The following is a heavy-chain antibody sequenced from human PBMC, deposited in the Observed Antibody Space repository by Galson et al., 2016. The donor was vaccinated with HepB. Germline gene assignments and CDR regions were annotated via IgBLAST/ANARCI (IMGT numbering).Heavy chain of an antibody. CDR3: ARNDMAGTSDY. CDR1: GFKFSDYW. D-gene: IGHD6-19*01. CDR2: LNEGGTEK. J-gene: IGHJ4*02. V-gene: IGHV3-7*04. Sequence: SLRLSCAASGFKFSDYWMSWARQAPGKGLEWVANLNEGGTEKFYVDSMKDRFTISRDKAKNSLYLQVNSRRVEDTAVYYCARNDMAGTSDYWGQGTLVTVSS.